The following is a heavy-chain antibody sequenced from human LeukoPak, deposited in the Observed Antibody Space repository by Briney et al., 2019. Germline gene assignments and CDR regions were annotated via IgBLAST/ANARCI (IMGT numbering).Heavy chain of an antibody. CDR1: GFTFSRYA. CDR3: VKMSVWHYGSGSYGDY. CDR2: ITSNGGST. D-gene: IGHD3-10*01. V-gene: IGHV3-64D*09. Sequence: SGGSLRLSCAASGFTFSRYAMHWVRQAPGKGLEYVSAITSNGGSTYYADSVKGRFTISRDNSKNTLYLQMSSLRAEVTAVYYCVKMSVWHYGSGSYGDYWGQGTLVTVPS. J-gene: IGHJ4*02.